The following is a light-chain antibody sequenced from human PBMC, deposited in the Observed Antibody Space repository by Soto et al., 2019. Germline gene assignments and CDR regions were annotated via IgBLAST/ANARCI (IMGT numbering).Light chain of an antibody. CDR3: CSYAGSNNWV. J-gene: IGLJ3*02. Sequence: QSALTQPPSASGSPGQSVTISCTGTSSDVGGYNYVSWYQHHPGKAPKLMIYEVSKRPSGVPDRFSGSKSDNTASLTVSGLQAEDEADYYCCSYAGSNNWVFGGGTKLTVL. CDR2: EVS. V-gene: IGLV2-8*01. CDR1: SSDVGGYNY.